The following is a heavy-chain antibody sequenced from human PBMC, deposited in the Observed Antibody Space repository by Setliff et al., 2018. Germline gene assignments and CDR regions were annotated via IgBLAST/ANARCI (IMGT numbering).Heavy chain of an antibody. J-gene: IGHJ3*02. CDR2: INHSGST. D-gene: IGHD3-22*01. Sequence: SETLSLTCAVYGGSFSGYYWSWIRQPPGKGLEWIGGINHSGSTNDNPSLKSRVTMSVDTSKNQFSLKLSTVTAADTAMYYCARGLSYYDSSGYLLAPYAFDIWGQGTMVTVSS. CDR1: GGSFSGYY. V-gene: IGHV4-34*01. CDR3: ARGLSYYDSSGYLLAPYAFDI.